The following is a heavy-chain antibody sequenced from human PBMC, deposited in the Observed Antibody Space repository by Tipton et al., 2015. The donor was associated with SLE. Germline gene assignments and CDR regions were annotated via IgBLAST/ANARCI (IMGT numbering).Heavy chain of an antibody. CDR1: GGSISGSY. V-gene: IGHV4-59*01. D-gene: IGHD2-21*01. CDR2: IYYSGST. J-gene: IGHJ6*02. CDR3: ARCGGGYGMDV. Sequence: TLSLTCSVSGGSISGSYWSWIRQPPRKGLEWIGYIYYSGSTNYNPSLMSRVTISVDTSKNQFTLKLNSVTTADTAVYYCARCGGGYGMDVWGQGTTVTVS.